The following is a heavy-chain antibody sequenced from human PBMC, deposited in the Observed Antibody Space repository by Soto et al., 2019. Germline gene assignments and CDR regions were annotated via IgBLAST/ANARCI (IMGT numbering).Heavy chain of an antibody. CDR1: GFTFSDYY. J-gene: IGHJ3*02. Sequence: GGSLRFSCAASGFTFSDYYMSWIRQAPGKGLEWVSYISSSGSTIYYADSVKGRFTISRDNAKNSLYLQMNSLRAEDTAVYYCAREEQYCSSTSCSDAFDIWGQGTMVTVSS. CDR2: ISSSGSTI. D-gene: IGHD2-2*01. CDR3: AREEQYCSSTSCSDAFDI. V-gene: IGHV3-11*01.